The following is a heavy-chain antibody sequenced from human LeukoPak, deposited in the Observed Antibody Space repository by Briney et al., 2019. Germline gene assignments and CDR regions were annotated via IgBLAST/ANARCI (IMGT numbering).Heavy chain of an antibody. CDR3: ARDNHSGSWSWFDP. V-gene: IGHV1-18*01. CDR1: GYTFTGYG. D-gene: IGHD6-13*01. Sequence: ASVKVSCKASGYTFTGYGISWVRQAPGQGPEWMGWISAYSGHTNYAQKLQGRVTMTTDTSTSTAYMGLRSLRSDDTAVYYCARDNHSGSWSWFDPWGQGTLVTVSS. J-gene: IGHJ5*02. CDR2: ISAYSGHT.